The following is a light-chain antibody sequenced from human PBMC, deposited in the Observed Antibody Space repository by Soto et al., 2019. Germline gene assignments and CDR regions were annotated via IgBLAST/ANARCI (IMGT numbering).Light chain of an antibody. V-gene: IGLV2-14*01. J-gene: IGLJ1*01. CDR3: SSYTSSSTPYV. CDR1: SSDVGGYNY. Sequence: QSALTQPASVSGSPGQSITISRTGTSSDVGGYNYVSWYQQHPGKAPKLMIYDVSNRPSGVSNRFSGSKSGNTASLTISGLQAEDEADYYCSSYTSSSTPYVFGTGTKVPVL. CDR2: DVS.